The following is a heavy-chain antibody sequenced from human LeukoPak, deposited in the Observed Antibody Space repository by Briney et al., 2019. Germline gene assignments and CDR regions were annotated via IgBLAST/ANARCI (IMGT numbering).Heavy chain of an antibody. D-gene: IGHD1-26*01. CDR1: GFTFSSYG. CDR3: AKPSGSGVDY. V-gene: IGHV3-30*02. Sequence: TGGSLRLSCAASGFTFSSYGMHWVRQAPGKGLEWVAYIRSDGYHTYYADSVKGRFTITRDNLKNTLYLQMNSLRLEDMAVYYCAKPSGSGVDYWGRGTRVTVSS. CDR2: IRSDGYHT. J-gene: IGHJ4*02.